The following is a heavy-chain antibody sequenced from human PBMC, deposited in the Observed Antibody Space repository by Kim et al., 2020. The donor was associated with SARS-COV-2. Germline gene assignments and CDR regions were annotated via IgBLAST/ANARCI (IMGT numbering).Heavy chain of an antibody. D-gene: IGHD2-15*01. J-gene: IGHJ4*02. CDR1: GFTFSNYA. CDR3: ARRSTDIVVVVARLDY. CDR2: LSGSGGST. V-gene: IGHV3-23*01. Sequence: GGSLRLSCAASGFTFSNYAMSWVRQAPGKGLEWVSTLSGSGGSTYYADSVKGRFTISRDNSKDTLYLQMNSLRAEDTAVYYCARRSTDIVVVVARLDYWCQGTLVTVSS.